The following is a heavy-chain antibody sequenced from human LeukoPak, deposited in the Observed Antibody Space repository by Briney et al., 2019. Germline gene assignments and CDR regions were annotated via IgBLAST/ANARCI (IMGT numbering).Heavy chain of an antibody. D-gene: IGHD2-15*01. CDR1: GFTFSNYA. CDR3: AKGRGYCTGGSCYSDY. J-gene: IGHJ4*02. Sequence: TGGSLRLSCTDSGFTFSNYAMSWVRQAPGKGLEWVSTISGSDGSTYYADSVKGRFTISRDNSKITLYLQMNSLRVEDTAIYYCAKGRGYCTGGSCYSDYWGQGTLVTVSS. V-gene: IGHV3-23*01. CDR2: ISGSDGST.